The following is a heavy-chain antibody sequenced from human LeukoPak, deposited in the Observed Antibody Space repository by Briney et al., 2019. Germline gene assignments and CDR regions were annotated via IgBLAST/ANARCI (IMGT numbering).Heavy chain of an antibody. CDR1: GFNFNNAW. CDR3: TTYMAARPDNFGF. J-gene: IGHJ4*02. CDR2: IKSKTSGGTT. V-gene: IGHV3-15*01. D-gene: IGHD6-6*01. Sequence: GGSLRLSCAASGFNFNNAWMSWVRQAPGMGLEWVGRIKSKTSGGTTDYAAPVEGRFTISRDDSKNTLFLQMNSLKTEDTAFYYCTTYMAARPDNFGFWGQGTLVTVSS.